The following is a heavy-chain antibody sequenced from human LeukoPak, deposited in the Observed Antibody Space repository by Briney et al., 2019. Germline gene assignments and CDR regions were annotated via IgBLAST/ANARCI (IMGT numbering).Heavy chain of an antibody. D-gene: IGHD5-24*01. J-gene: IGHJ4*02. CDR1: GFTFSRYG. V-gene: IGHV3-30*18. Sequence: GRSLRLSCAASGFTFSRYGIHWVRQAPGKGLEWVAVISYDGSNKYYADSVKGRFTISRDTSKNTLYLQMNSLRAADTAVYYCVKSGYNRFDYWGQGALVTVSS. CDR2: ISYDGSNK. CDR3: VKSGYNRFDY.